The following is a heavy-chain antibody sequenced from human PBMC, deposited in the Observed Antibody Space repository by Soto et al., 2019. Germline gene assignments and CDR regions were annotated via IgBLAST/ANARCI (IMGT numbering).Heavy chain of an antibody. CDR2: ISAYNGNT. V-gene: IGHV1-18*01. Sequence: QVQLVQSGAEVKKPGASVKVSCKASGYTFTSYGISWVRQAPGQGLEWMGWISAYNGNTNYAQKLQGRVTMTTDTSTSTAYMELRSLRSDDTAVYYCARVEGPYYNGSGSYSRDDYWGQGTLVTVSS. J-gene: IGHJ4*02. CDR3: ARVEGPYYNGSGSYSRDDY. D-gene: IGHD3-10*01. CDR1: GYTFTSYG.